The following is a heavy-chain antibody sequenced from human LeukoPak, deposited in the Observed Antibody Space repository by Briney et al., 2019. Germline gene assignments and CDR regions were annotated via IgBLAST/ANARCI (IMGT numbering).Heavy chain of an antibody. CDR2: ISWRSSDI. V-gene: IGHV3-21*01. J-gene: IGHJ6*03. Sequence: PGGSLRLSCVASGFTLSSYNMKWVRQAPGKRLEWVSSISWRSSDIEYADSVKGRFTISRDIDKKSLYLQMNSLRVEDTAVYYCARDPLVVVPAAIVYYYYYMDVWGKGTTVTVSS. D-gene: IGHD2-2*02. CDR1: GFTLSSYN. CDR3: ARDPLVVVPAAIVYYYYYMDV.